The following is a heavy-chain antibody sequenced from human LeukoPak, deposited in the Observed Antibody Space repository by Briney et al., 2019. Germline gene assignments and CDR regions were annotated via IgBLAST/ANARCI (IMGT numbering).Heavy chain of an antibody. D-gene: IGHD3-22*01. CDR1: GLTFSRYA. J-gene: IGHJ4*02. CDR2: ISNDGNNK. V-gene: IGHV3-30*03. Sequence: PGGSLRLSCEASGLTFSRYAMHWVRQVPGEGLEWVAVISNDGNNKYYSDSVRGRFTISRDNSKSTLFLRMNSLRAEDTAVYYCARTERYYYDNSGNYYDLGGPHFDSWGQGTLVTVSS. CDR3: ARTERYYYDNSGNYYDLGGPHFDS.